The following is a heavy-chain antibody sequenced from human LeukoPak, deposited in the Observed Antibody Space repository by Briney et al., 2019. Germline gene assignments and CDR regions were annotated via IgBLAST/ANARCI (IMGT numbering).Heavy chain of an antibody. V-gene: IGHV3-48*03. J-gene: IGHJ4*02. CDR2: ISSSGSII. D-gene: IGHD3-22*01. CDR1: GFTFSSYE. Sequence: PGGSLRLSCAASGFTFSSYEINWVRQAPGKGLEWVSHISSSGSIIYYADSVKGRFTISRDNSKNTLYLEMNSLRAEDTAVYYCSDLGDSGGSYYRAYLGYWGQGTLVTVSS. CDR3: SDLGDSGGSYYRAYLGY.